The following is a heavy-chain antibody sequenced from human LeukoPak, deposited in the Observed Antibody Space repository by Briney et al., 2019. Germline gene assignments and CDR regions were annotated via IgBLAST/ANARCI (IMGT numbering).Heavy chain of an antibody. CDR1: GFTFSGYS. D-gene: IGHD3-9*01. Sequence: GGSLRLSCAGSGFTFSGYSLNWVRQAPGKGLEWVSSITSSGSSMYYADSVKGRFTISRDNAESSVYLQMNSLRGDDTGLYYCTRDIDDVLTGDDAFDVWGQGTVVTVSS. J-gene: IGHJ3*01. CDR3: TRDIDDVLTGDDAFDV. CDR2: ITSSGSSM. V-gene: IGHV3-21*03.